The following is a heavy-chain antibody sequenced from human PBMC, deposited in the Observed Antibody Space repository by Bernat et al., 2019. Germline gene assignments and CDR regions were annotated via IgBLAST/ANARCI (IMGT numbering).Heavy chain of an antibody. CDR2: INHSGST. CDR3: ARNPPFYYDILTGYYIRNNWFDP. V-gene: IGHV4-34*01. D-gene: IGHD3-9*01. CDR1: GGSFSGYY. Sequence: QVQLQQWGAGLLKPSETMSLTCAVYGGSFSGYYWSWIRQPPGKGLEWIGEINHSGSTNSNPSLKSRVTIPVDTSKNQFSLKLSSVTAADTAVYYCARNPPFYYDILTGYYIRNNWFDPWGQGTLVTVSS. J-gene: IGHJ5*02.